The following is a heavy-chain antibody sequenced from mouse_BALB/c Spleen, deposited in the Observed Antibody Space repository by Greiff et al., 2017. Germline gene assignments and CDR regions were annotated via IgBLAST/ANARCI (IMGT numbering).Heavy chain of an antibody. CDR2: SRNKANDYTT. CDR1: GFTFSDFY. Sequence: EVKVVESGGGLVQPGGSLRLSCATSGFTFSDFYMEWVRQPPGKRLEWIAASRNKANDYTTEYSASVKGRFIVSRDTSQSILYLQMNALRAEDTAIYYCARDAPITTATSYAMDYWGQGTSVTVSS. D-gene: IGHD1-2*01. J-gene: IGHJ4*01. V-gene: IGHV7-1*02. CDR3: ARDAPITTATSYAMDY.